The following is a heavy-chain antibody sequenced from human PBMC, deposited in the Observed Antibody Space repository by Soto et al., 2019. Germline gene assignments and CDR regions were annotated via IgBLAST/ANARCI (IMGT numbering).Heavy chain of an antibody. CDR1: GFTFSSYG. Sequence: GGSLRLSCAASGFTFSSYGMHWVRQAPGKGLEWVAVISYDGSNKYYADSVKGRFTISRDNSKNTLYLQMNSLRAEDTAVYYCANSGYDRSHYYGMDVWGQGTTVTVSS. CDR2: ISYDGSNK. D-gene: IGHD5-12*01. V-gene: IGHV3-30*18. J-gene: IGHJ6*02. CDR3: ANSGYDRSHYYGMDV.